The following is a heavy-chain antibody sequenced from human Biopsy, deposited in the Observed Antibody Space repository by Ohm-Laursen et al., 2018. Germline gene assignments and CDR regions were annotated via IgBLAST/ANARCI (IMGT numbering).Heavy chain of an antibody. J-gene: IGHJ6*02. D-gene: IGHD3-22*01. Sequence: GTLSLTCAVYGESFNGYYWSWIRQTPGKGLEWIGEINHSGRTNYKPSLPSRVTISVDTSKNQFSLKVRSVTVADTAVYYCVRGVDYYDPYYYYALDVWGQGTTVTVSS. CDR2: INHSGRT. V-gene: IGHV4-34*01. CDR3: VRGVDYYDPYYYYALDV. CDR1: GESFNGYY.